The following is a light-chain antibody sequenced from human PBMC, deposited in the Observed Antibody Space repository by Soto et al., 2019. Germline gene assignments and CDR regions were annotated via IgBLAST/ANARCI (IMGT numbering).Light chain of an antibody. CDR2: DAS. Sequence: DIQMTQSPSSLSASVGDRVTITCQASQDISNYLNWYQQKPGKAPKLLIFDASNVETGVPSRFSGSGSGTHFTFTIHSLQDDAIETYYCQQSEDLPLTFGGGTKVAI. CDR1: QDISNY. CDR3: QQSEDLPLT. J-gene: IGKJ4*01. V-gene: IGKV1-33*01.